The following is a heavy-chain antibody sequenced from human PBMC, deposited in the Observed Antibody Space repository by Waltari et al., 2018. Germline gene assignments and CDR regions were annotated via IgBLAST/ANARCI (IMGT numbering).Heavy chain of an antibody. Sequence: QVQLQQWGAGLLKPSETLSLTCAVYGGSFSGYYWSWIRQPPGKGLEWIGEINHSGRTNYNPSLKSRVTISVDTSKNQFSLKLSSVTAADTAVYYCARRGVVVAATSYFDYWGQGTLVIVSS. V-gene: IGHV4-34*01. J-gene: IGHJ4*02. CDR3: ARRGVVVAATSYFDY. CDR1: GGSFSGYY. CDR2: INHSGRT. D-gene: IGHD2-15*01.